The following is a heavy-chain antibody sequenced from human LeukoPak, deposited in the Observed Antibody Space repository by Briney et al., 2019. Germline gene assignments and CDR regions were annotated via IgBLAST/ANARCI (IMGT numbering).Heavy chain of an antibody. D-gene: IGHD6-13*01. CDR1: GGSISGYY. CDR3: VRSAIGTADFDY. J-gene: IGHJ4*02. Sequence: SETLSLTCTVSGGSISGYYWIWIRQPPGKGLEWIGTFLYSGGTYYNPSLKSRVTISVDTSKNQFSLKVNSVTAADTAVYYCVRSAIGTADFDYWGQGTLVTVSS. CDR2: FLYSGGT. V-gene: IGHV4-39*07.